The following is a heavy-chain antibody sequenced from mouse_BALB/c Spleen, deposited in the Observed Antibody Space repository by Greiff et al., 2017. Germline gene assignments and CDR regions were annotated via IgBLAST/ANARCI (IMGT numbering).Heavy chain of an antibody. J-gene: IGHJ3*01. Sequence: DVMLVESGGGLVKPGGSLKLSCAASGFTFSSYAMSWVRQTPEKRLEWVATISSGGSYTYYPDSVKGRFTISRDNAKNTLYLQMSSLRSEDTAMYYCARHEADGYYVAWFAYWGQGTLVTVSA. CDR1: GFTFSSYA. CDR3: ARHEADGYYVAWFAY. D-gene: IGHD2-3*01. V-gene: IGHV5-9-3*01. CDR2: ISSGGSYT.